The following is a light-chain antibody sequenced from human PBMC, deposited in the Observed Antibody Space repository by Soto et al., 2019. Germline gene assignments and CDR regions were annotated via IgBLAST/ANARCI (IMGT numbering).Light chain of an antibody. Sequence: IVLTSSSVTLALSPGERAVLSCRASQSVSTSLAWYQHKPGQAPRLFIYDASKRAPGIPARFSGSGSGTDFTLTISSLEPEDFAVYYCQVRDVWPSFGQGTKVDIK. CDR1: QSVSTS. CDR2: DAS. J-gene: IGKJ1*01. V-gene: IGKV3-11*01. CDR3: QVRDVWPS.